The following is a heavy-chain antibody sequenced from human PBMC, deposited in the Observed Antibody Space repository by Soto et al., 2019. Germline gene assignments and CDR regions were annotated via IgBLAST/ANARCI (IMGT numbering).Heavy chain of an antibody. D-gene: IGHD6-13*01. J-gene: IGHJ4*02. CDR2: ISSSSSYI. CDR1: GFTFSSYS. Sequence: EVQLVESGGGLVKPGGSLRLSCAASGFTFSSYSMNWVRQAPGKGLEWVSSISSSSSYIYYADSVKGRFTISRDNAKNSLYLQMNSLRAEDTAVYYCARAAQMTRISSSWYFDYWGQGTLVTVSS. CDR3: ARAAQMTRISSSWYFDY. V-gene: IGHV3-21*01.